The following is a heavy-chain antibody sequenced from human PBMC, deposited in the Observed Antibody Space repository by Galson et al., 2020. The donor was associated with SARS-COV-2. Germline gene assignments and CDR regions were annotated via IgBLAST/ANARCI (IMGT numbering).Heavy chain of an antibody. CDR2: ISYDGSNK. CDR1: GFTFSSYG. D-gene: IGHD1-26*01. V-gene: IGHV3-30*03. CDR3: ARVAEQYSGSYQTYCLDY. J-gene: IGHJ4*02. Sequence: GESLKISCAASGFTFSSYGMHWVRQAPGKGLEWVAVISYDGSNKYYADSVKGRFTISRDNSKNTLYLQMNSLRAEDTAVYYCARVAEQYSGSYQTYCLDYWGQGTLVTVSS.